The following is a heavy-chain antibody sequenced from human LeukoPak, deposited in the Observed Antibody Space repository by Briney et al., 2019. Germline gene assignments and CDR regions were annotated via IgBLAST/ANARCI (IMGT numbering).Heavy chain of an antibody. CDR1: GFTFGTYG. Sequence: PGRSLRLSCAASGFTFGTYGMNWVRQAPGKGLEWVSSISSSSSYIYYADSVKGRFTISRDNAKNSLYLQMNSLRAEDTAVYYCARDLPAHYWGQGTLVTVSS. V-gene: IGHV3-21*01. CDR2: ISSSSSYI. J-gene: IGHJ4*02. D-gene: IGHD2-2*01. CDR3: ARDLPAHY.